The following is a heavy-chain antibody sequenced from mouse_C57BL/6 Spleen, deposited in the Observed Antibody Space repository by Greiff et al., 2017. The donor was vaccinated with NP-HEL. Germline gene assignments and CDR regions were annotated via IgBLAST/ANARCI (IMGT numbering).Heavy chain of an antibody. J-gene: IGHJ4*01. D-gene: IGHD2-5*01. Sequence: QVQLQQSGAELVKPGASVKISCKASGYAFSSYWMNWVKQRPGKGLEWIGQIYPGDGDTNYNGKFKGKATLTADKSSSTAYMQLSSLTSEDSAVYYCARHAYYSSYGAMDYWGQGTSVTVSS. V-gene: IGHV1-80*01. CDR3: ARHAYYSSYGAMDY. CDR1: GYAFSSYW. CDR2: IYPGDGDT.